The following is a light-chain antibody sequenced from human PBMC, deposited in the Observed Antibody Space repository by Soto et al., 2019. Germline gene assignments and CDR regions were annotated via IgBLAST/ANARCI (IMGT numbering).Light chain of an antibody. V-gene: IGLV2-14*01. J-gene: IGLJ1*01. CDR3: TSYTSSSTHV. CDR1: SSDIGGYDY. Sequence: QSALTQPASVSGSPGQSITISCTGTSSDIGGYDYVSWYQHHPGKAPKFIIYGVTNRPSGVSHRFSGSKSANTASLTISGLQAEDEADYCCTSYTSSSTHVFGTGTKV. CDR2: GVT.